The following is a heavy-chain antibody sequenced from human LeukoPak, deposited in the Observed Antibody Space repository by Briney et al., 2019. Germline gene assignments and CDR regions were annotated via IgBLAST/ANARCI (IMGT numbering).Heavy chain of an antibody. CDR3: AKSRAYGDYVGDAFDI. D-gene: IGHD4-17*01. CDR1: GFTFSSYA. Sequence: GGSLRLSCAASGFTFSSYAMSWVRQAPGKGLEWVSAISGSGGSTYYADSVKGRFTTSRDNSKNTLYLQMNSLGAEDTAVYYCAKSRAYGDYVGDAFDIWGQGTMVTVSS. V-gene: IGHV3-23*01. J-gene: IGHJ3*02. CDR2: ISGSGGST.